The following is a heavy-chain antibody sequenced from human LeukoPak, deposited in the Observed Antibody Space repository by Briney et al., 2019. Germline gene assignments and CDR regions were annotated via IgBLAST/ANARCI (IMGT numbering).Heavy chain of an antibody. V-gene: IGHV3-48*03. J-gene: IGHJ4*02. D-gene: IGHD3-10*01. CDR2: ISSSGSTI. CDR1: GFTFSSYE. Sequence: GGSLRLSCAASGFTFSSYEMNWVRQAPGKGLEWVSYISSSGSTIYYADSVKGRFTISRDNAKNSLYLQMNSLRAEDTAVYYCAREEVYFGSGSYYKGLRYWGQGTLVTVSS. CDR3: AREEVYFGSGSYYKGLRY.